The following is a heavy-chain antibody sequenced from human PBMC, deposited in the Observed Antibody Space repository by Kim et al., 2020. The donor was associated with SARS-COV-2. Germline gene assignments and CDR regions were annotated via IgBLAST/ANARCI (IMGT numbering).Heavy chain of an antibody. CDR2: ISSSSYI. D-gene: IGHD3-10*01. V-gene: IGHV3-21*01. CDR3: ARAASVRVYYYGMDV. J-gene: IGHJ6*02. CDR1: GFTFSSYS. Sequence: GGSLRLSCAASGFTFSSYSMNWVRQAPGKGLEWVSSISSSSYIYYADSVKGRFTISRDNAKNSLYLQMNSLRAEDTAVYYCARAASVRVYYYGMDVWGQGTTVTVSS.